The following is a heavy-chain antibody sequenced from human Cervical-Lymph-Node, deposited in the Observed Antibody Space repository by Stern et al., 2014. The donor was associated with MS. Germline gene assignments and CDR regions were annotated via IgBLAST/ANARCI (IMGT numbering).Heavy chain of an antibody. D-gene: IGHD1-26*01. J-gene: IGHJ6*02. V-gene: IGHV3-15*01. CDR3: TTLDRSYPYYYYGMDV. Sequence: EVQLVESGGGLVKPGGSLRLSCAVSGFTFRNAWMTWIRQAPGKGLEWVGRIKSKTDGGTTDYAGPGKGRFPISRDDSKNTLYLQMNSLKTEDTAVYYCTTLDRSYPYYYYGMDVWGQGTTVTVSS. CDR2: IKSKTDGGTT. CDR1: GFTFRNAW.